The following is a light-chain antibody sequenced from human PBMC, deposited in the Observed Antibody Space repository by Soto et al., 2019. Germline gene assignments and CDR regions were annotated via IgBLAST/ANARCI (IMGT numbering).Light chain of an antibody. Sequence: QLVLTQPPSASGTPGQRVTISCSGASSNIGRDYVYWFQQLPGTAPKLLIYTTNQRPSGVPDRFSGSKSGTSASLAISGLRSEDEADYYCAVWDDSLSRWVFGGGTKLTVL. J-gene: IGLJ3*02. CDR1: SSNIGRDY. CDR3: AVWDDSLSRWV. V-gene: IGLV1-47*02. CDR2: TTN.